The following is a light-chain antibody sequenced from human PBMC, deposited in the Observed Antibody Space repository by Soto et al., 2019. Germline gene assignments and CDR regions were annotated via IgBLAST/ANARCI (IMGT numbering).Light chain of an antibody. V-gene: IGLV4-69*02. Sequence: QLVLTQSPSASASLGASVKLTCTLSSGHSNYAIAWHQQQPEKGPRYLMKVNSDGSHSEGDGIPDRFSGSSSGAERYLTISSLQSEDEADYYCQTWDTGIHVVFGGGTKLTVL. CDR2: VNSDGSH. J-gene: IGLJ2*01. CDR3: QTWDTGIHVV. CDR1: SGHSNYA.